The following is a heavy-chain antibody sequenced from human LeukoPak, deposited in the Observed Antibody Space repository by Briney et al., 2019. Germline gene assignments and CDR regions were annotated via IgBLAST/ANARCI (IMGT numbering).Heavy chain of an antibody. D-gene: IGHD2-2*01. CDR2: VNAVGST. V-gene: IGHV4-4*08. J-gene: IGHJ4*02. Sequence: SETLSLTCAVSGGSLSGYYWNWIRQPPRKGLEWIGYVNAVGSTKYNPSLSSRLTISVDKSKNQFSLKLNSVTAADSAVYFCARRVPAASGGGFDYWGQGTLVAVSS. CDR3: ARRVPAASGGGFDY. CDR1: GGSLSGYY.